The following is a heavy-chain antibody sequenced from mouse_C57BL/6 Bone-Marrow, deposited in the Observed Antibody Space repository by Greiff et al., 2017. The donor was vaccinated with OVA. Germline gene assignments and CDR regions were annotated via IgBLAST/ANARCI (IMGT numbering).Heavy chain of an antibody. Sequence: VQLKESGPGLVQPSQSLSITCTVSGFSLTSYGVHWVRQSPGKGLEWLGVIWSGGSTDYNAAFISRLSISKDNSKSQVFFKMNSLQADDTAIYYCASYSNYPYYYAMDYWGQGTSVTVSS. D-gene: IGHD2-5*01. CDR3: ASYSNYPYYYAMDY. CDR2: IWSGGST. CDR1: GFSLTSYG. J-gene: IGHJ4*01. V-gene: IGHV2-2*01.